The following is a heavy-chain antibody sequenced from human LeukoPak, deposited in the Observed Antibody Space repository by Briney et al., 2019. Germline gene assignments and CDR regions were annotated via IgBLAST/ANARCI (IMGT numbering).Heavy chain of an antibody. CDR3: ARDSSSLYYYGMDV. D-gene: IGHD6-6*01. CDR1: GFTFSTYA. V-gene: IGHV3-53*01. CDR2: IYSGGST. Sequence: GGSLRLSCAASGFTFSTYATSWVRQAPGKGLEWVSVIYSGGSTYYADSVKGRFTISRDNSKNTLYLQMNSLRAEDTAVYYCARDSSSLYYYGMDVWGRGTTVTVSS. J-gene: IGHJ6*02.